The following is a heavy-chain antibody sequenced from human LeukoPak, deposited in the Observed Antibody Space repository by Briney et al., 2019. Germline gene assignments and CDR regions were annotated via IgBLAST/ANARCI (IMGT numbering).Heavy chain of an antibody. D-gene: IGHD2-15*01. Sequence: GGSLRLSCAASGFTFSSFGMHWVRQAPGKGLEWVTLISYDGSNKYYADPVKGRFTISRDNSKNTVYLQMNSLRAEDTAVYYCAKPPNSYCSGGSCYSGFDCWGQGTLVTVSS. CDR1: GFTFSSFG. J-gene: IGHJ4*02. CDR2: ISYDGSNK. V-gene: IGHV3-30*18. CDR3: AKPPNSYCSGGSCYSGFDC.